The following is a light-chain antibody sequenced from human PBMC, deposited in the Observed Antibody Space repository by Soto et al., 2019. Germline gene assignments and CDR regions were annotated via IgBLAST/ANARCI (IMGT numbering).Light chain of an antibody. CDR1: QSVSSN. J-gene: IGKJ1*01. Sequence: EVVMTQSPATLSVSPGERATLSCRASQSVSSNLAWYQQRPGRAPRLLIYDTSTRATGIPARFSGSGSGTEFTLTISSLQSEDFAVYYCQQYNYWPSFGQGTKVDIK. V-gene: IGKV3-15*01. CDR2: DTS. CDR3: QQYNYWPS.